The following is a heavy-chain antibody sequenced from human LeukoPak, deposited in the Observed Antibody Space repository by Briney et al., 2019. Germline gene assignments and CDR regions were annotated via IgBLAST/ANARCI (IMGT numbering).Heavy chain of an antibody. CDR3: ARHDSGYDLDAFDI. CDR1: GYNFTNYW. J-gene: IGHJ3*02. D-gene: IGHD5-12*01. Sequence: GESLKTSCKPSGYNFTNYWSGGVRQMPGKGLGWMGIIYPADSDTRYSPSFQGHVTISADKSTSTAYLQWSSLKASDTAMYYCARHDSGYDLDAFDIWGQGTMVTVSS. V-gene: IGHV5-51*01. CDR2: IYPADSDT.